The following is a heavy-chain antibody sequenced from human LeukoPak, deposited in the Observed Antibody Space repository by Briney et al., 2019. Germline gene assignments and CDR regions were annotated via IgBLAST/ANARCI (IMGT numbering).Heavy chain of an antibody. CDR2: IYHSGST. CDR3: ARDPGQQLVHFDY. V-gene: IGHV4-38-2*02. Sequence: SETLSLTCAVSGYSISSGYYWGWIRQPPGKGLEWIGSIYHSGSTYYNPSLKSRVTISVDTSKNQFSLKLSSVTAADTAVYYCARDPGQQLVHFDYWGQGTLVTVSS. CDR1: GYSISSGYY. D-gene: IGHD6-13*01. J-gene: IGHJ4*02.